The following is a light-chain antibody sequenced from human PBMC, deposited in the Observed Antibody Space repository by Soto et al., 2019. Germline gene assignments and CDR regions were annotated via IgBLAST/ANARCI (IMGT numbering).Light chain of an antibody. CDR3: QQRSAWPLT. CDR2: DSS. CDR1: QNIRGY. V-gene: IGKV3-11*01. Sequence: DIVLTQSPATLSLPPGESATLSCRASQNIRGYLAWYQHKLGQAPRRLIYDSSYRAAGIPARFSGSGSGTDFILTINSLEPEDFAVYYCQQRSAWPLTFGGGTKVEIK. J-gene: IGKJ4*01.